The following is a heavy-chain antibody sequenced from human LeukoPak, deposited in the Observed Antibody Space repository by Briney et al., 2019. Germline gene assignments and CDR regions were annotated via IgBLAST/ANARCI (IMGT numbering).Heavy chain of an antibody. CDR2: INHSGST. J-gene: IGHJ4*02. Sequence: RSSETLSLTCAVYGGSFSGYYWSWIRQPPGKGLEWIGEINHSGSTNYNPSLKSRVTISVDTSKNQFSLKLSSVTAADTAVYYCARSTSSGWYGAFDYWGQGTLVTVSS. CDR3: ARSTSSGWYGAFDY. D-gene: IGHD6-19*01. V-gene: IGHV4-34*01. CDR1: GGSFSGYY.